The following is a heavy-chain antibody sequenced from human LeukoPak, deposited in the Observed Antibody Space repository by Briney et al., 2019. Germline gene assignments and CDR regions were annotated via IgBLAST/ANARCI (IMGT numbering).Heavy chain of an antibody. Sequence: PGGSLRLSCAASGFRFPSYAMSWVRQAPGKGLEWVSSISGSGGSTYYADSEKGRFTISRDNSKNTLYLQMNSLRAEDTAVYYCAREFLDPGYYGMDVWGQGTTVTVSS. V-gene: IGHV3-23*01. CDR3: AREFLDPGYYGMDV. CDR2: ISGSGGST. CDR1: GFRFPSYA. J-gene: IGHJ6*02. D-gene: IGHD3/OR15-3a*01.